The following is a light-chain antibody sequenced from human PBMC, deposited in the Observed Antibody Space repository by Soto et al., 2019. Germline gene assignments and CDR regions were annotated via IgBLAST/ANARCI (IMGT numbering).Light chain of an antibody. V-gene: IGKV1-5*01. CDR1: QTISKW. CDR2: DAS. J-gene: IGKJ1*01. CDR3: QQYDTFGT. Sequence: DIQMTQSPSTLSASVGDRVTITCRASQTISKWLAWYQLKPGKAPKLLIYDASNLESGVPSRFSGSGSGTEFTLTSSSLQPDDFATYYCQQYDTFGTFGQGTEVEIK.